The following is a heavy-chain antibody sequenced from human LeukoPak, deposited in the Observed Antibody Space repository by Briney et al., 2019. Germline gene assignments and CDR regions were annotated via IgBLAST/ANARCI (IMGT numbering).Heavy chain of an antibody. J-gene: IGHJ1*01. CDR1: GFTFSSYW. CDR2: IKQDGSEK. D-gene: IGHD6-6*01. CDR3: ARPPLEYSSSSLSYFQH. V-gene: IGHV3-7*01. Sequence: PGGSLRLSCAASGFTFSSYWMSWVRQAPGKGLEWVANIKQDGSEKYYVDSVKGRFTISRDNAKNSLYLQMNSLRAEDTAVYYCARPPLEYSSSSLSYFQHWGQGTLVTVSS.